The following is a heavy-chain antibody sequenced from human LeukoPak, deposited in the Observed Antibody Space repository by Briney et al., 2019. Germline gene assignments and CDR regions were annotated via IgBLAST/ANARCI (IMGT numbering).Heavy chain of an antibody. CDR1: GGSISSYY. V-gene: IGHV4-59*01. Sequence: SETLSLTCTVSGGSISSYYWSWIRQPRGKGLEWIGYIYYSGSTNYNPSLKSRVTISVDMSKNQFSLKLSSVTAADTAVYYCARSRIAAAGTIDYWGQGTLVTVSS. J-gene: IGHJ4*02. CDR2: IYYSGST. D-gene: IGHD6-13*01. CDR3: ARSRIAAAGTIDY.